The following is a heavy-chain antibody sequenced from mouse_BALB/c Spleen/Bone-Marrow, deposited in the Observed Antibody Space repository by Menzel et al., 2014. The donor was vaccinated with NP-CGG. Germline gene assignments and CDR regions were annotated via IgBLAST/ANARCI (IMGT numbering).Heavy chain of an antibody. CDR2: IDPANDNT. CDR1: GFNIKDTY. D-gene: IGHD2-3*01. CDR3: ARADGYYAWFAY. Sequence: VQLQQSGAEFVKPGASVKLSCTASGFNIKDTYMHWVKRRPEQGLEWIGRIDPANDNTKYDPKFQGKATITADTSSNTAYLQLSSLTSEDTAVYYCARADGYYAWFAYGGQGTLGTVSA. J-gene: IGHJ3*01. V-gene: IGHV14-3*02.